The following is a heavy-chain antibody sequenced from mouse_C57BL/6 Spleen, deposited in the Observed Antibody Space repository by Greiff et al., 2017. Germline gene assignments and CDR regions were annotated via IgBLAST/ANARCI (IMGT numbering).Heavy chain of an antibody. CDR2: INPNNGGT. J-gene: IGHJ4*01. V-gene: IGHV1-22*01. CDR1: GYTFTDYN. CDR3: AGTYYSNPHAMDY. Sequence: VQLQPPGPELVKPGASVKMSCKASGYTFTDYNMHWVKQSHGKNLEWIGYINPNNGGTSYNQKFKGKATLTVNKSSSTAYMELRSLTSEDSAVYYCAGTYYSNPHAMDYWGQGTSVTVSS. D-gene: IGHD2-5*01.